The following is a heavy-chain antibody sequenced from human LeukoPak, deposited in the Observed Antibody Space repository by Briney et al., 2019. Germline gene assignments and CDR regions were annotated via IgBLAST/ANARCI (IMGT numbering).Heavy chain of an antibody. D-gene: IGHD1-7*01. CDR1: GFTFSTYI. V-gene: IGHV3-21*01. CDR3: ARGGNNWNYTTGDY. CDR2: ISSSSDYI. J-gene: IGHJ4*02. Sequence: PGGSLRLSCAASGFTFSTYIMNWVRQAPGKGLEWVSSISSSSDYIYYVDSVKGRFTISRDNAKNSLYLQMNSLRAEDTAVYYCARGGNNWNYTTGDYWGQGTLVTVSS.